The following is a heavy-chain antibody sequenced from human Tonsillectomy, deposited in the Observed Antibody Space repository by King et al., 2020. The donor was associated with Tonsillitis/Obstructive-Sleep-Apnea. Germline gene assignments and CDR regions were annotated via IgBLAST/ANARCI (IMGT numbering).Heavy chain of an antibody. CDR2: INPNSGGT. V-gene: IGHV1-2*02. J-gene: IGHJ6*02. CDR3: ARGPSSYYYYNMDV. CDR1: GYTFTGYY. Sequence: QLVQSGAEVKKPGASVKVSYKASGYTFTGYYMHWVRQAPGQGLEWMGWINPNSGGTNYAQKFQGRVTMTRDTSISTAYMELSRLRSDDTAVYFCARGPSSYYYYNMDVWGQGTTVTVSS.